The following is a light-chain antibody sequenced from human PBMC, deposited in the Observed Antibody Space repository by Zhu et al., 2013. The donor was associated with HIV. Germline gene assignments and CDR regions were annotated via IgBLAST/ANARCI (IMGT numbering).Light chain of an antibody. J-gene: IGKJ3*01. V-gene: IGKV1-9*01. Sequence: IQLTQSPSSLSASIGDRVTITCRASQGITSNLAWYQQKPGKAPKLLIYAASTLQSGVPSRFSGSGSGTDFTLTISSLQSEDFAIYYCQQYHDWPPFTFGPGTKVDIK. CDR3: QQYHDWPPFT. CDR2: AAS. CDR1: QGITSN.